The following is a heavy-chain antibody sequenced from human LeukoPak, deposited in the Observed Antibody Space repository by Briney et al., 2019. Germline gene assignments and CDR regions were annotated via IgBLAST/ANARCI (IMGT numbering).Heavy chain of an antibody. CDR2: IYTSGST. Sequence: SETLSLTCTVSGGSISSGSYYWSWIRQPAGKGLEWIGRIYTSGSTNYNPSLKSRVTISVDTSKNQFSLKLSSVTAADTAVYYCARVSPFNWFDPWGQGTLVTVSS. J-gene: IGHJ5*02. CDR3: ARVSPFNWFDP. V-gene: IGHV4-61*02. CDR1: GGSISSGSYY.